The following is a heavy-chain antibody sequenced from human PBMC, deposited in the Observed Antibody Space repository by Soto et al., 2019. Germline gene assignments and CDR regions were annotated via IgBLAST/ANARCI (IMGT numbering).Heavy chain of an antibody. CDR3: ARGSSGWYGYYGMDV. CDR1: GFTFSSYA. J-gene: IGHJ6*02. CDR2: ISYDGSNK. D-gene: IGHD6-19*01. Sequence: GGSLRLSCAASGFTFSSYAMHWVRQAPGKGLEWVAVISYDGSNKYYADSVKGRFTISRDNSKNTLYLQMNSLRAEDTAVYYCARGSSGWYGYYGMDVWGQGTTVTVSS. V-gene: IGHV3-30-3*01.